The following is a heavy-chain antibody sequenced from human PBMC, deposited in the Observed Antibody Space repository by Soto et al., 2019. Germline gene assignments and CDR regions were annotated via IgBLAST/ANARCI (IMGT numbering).Heavy chain of an antibody. CDR1: GFTFSSYG. J-gene: IGHJ6*02. Sequence: GGSLRLSCAASGFTFSSYGMHWVRQAPGKGLEWVAVISYDGSNKYYADSVKGRFTISRDNSKNTLYLQMNSLRAEDTAVYYCAKEHGSSNYYYYGMDVWGQGTTVTVSS. CDR2: ISYDGSNK. V-gene: IGHV3-30*18. CDR3: AKEHGSSNYYYYGMDV. D-gene: IGHD6-13*01.